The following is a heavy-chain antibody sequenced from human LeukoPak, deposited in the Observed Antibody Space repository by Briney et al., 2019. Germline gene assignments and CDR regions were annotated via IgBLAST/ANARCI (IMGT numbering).Heavy chain of an antibody. J-gene: IGHJ4*02. Sequence: KPSETLSLTCTVSGGSISSSSYYWGWIRQPPGKGLGWIGSIYYSGSTYYNPSLKSRVTISVDTSKNQFSLKLSSVTAADTAVYYCARRYSSSSSTFDYWGQGTLVTVSS. D-gene: IGHD6-6*01. V-gene: IGHV4-39*07. CDR2: IYYSGST. CDR1: GGSISSSSYY. CDR3: ARRYSSSSSTFDY.